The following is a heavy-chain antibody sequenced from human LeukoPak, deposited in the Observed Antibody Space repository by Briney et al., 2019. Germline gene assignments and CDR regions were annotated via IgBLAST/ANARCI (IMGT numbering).Heavy chain of an antibody. CDR3: ASIFYGDYVAFDY. V-gene: IGHV1-46*01. J-gene: IGHJ4*02. Sequence: ASVKVSCKASGYTFTSYYMHWVRQAPGQGPEWMGIINPSGGSTSYAQKFQGRVTMTRDTSTSTVYMELSSLRSEDTAVYYCASIFYGDYVAFDYWGQGTLVTVSS. CDR2: INPSGGST. CDR1: GYTFTSYY. D-gene: IGHD4-17*01.